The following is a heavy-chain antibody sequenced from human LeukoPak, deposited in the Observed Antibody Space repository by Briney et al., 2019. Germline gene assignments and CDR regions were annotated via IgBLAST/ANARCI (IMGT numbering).Heavy chain of an antibody. V-gene: IGHV4-34*01. Sequence: SSETLSLTCAVYGGSFSGYYWSWIRQPPGKGLEWIGEINHSGSTNYNPSLKSRVTISVDPSKNQFSLKLSSVTAADTAVYYCARGSATLYCSSTSCPTFSFDYWGQGTLVTVSS. J-gene: IGHJ4*02. CDR3: ARGSATLYCSSTSCPTFSFDY. D-gene: IGHD2-2*01. CDR1: GGSFSGYY. CDR2: INHSGST.